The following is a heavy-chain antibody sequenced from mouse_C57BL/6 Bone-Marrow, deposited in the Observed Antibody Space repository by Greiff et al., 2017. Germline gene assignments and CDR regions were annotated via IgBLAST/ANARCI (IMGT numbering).Heavy chain of an antibody. Sequence: VQLQESGAELARPGASVKLSCKASGYTFTSYGISWVKQRTGQGLEWIGEIYPRSGNTYYNEKFKGKATLTADKSSSTAYMELRSLTSEDSAVYFCARWGLRRGYAMDYWGQGTSVTVSS. CDR3: ARWGLRRGYAMDY. CDR2: IYPRSGNT. V-gene: IGHV1-81*01. D-gene: IGHD3-1*01. CDR1: GYTFTSYG. J-gene: IGHJ4*01.